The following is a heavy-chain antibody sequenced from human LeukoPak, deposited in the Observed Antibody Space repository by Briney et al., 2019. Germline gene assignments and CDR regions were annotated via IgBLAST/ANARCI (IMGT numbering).Heavy chain of an antibody. D-gene: IGHD2-2*01. CDR3: VRVRFGGTMPRAFDI. J-gene: IGHJ3*02. CDR1: GYTFTSYG. CDR2: ISAYNGNT. V-gene: IGHV1-18*01. Sequence: GASVKGSCKASGYTFTSYGISWVRQAPGQGLEWMGWISAYNGNTNYAQKLQGRVTMTTDTSTSTAYMELRSLRSDDTAVYYCVRVRFGGTMPRAFDIWGQGTMVTVSS.